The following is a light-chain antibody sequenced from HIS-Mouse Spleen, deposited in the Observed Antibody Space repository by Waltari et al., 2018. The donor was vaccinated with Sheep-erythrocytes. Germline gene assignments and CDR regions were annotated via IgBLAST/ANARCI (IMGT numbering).Light chain of an antibody. V-gene: IGLV3-1*01. CDR2: QDR. Sequence: SYELTQPPSVSVSPGQTASIPCSGDKLGDKSACWYQQKPGQSPVLVIYQDRKRPSGIPERFSGSNSGNTATLTISGTQAMDEADYYCQAWDSSTVVFGGGTKLTVL. CDR1: KLGDKS. J-gene: IGLJ2*01. CDR3: QAWDSSTVV.